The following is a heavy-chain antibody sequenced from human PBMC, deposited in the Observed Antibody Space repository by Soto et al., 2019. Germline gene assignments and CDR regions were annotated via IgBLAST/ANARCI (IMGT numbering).Heavy chain of an antibody. D-gene: IGHD3-10*01. J-gene: IGHJ3*02. CDR1: GFTFSSYG. CDR3: ARARKWFGEFDAFDI. V-gene: IGHV3-33*01. CDR2: IWYDGSNK. Sequence: GGSLRLSCAASGFTFSSYGMHWVRQAPGKGLEWVAVIWYDGSNKYYADSVKGRFTISRDNSKNTLYLQMNSLRAEDSAVYYCARARKWFGEFDAFDIWGQGTMVTVSS.